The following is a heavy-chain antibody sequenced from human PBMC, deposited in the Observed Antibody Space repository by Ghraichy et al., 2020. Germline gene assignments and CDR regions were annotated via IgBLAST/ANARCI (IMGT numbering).Heavy chain of an antibody. Sequence: ASVKVSCKASGYTFTGYYMHWVRQAPGQGLEWMGRINPNSGDTNYAQKFQGWVTMTRDTSISTAYMELSRLRSDDTAVYYCARAEYQVRRGMDVWGQGTTVTVSS. CDR3: ARAEYQVRRGMDV. CDR2: INPNSGDT. J-gene: IGHJ6*02. V-gene: IGHV1-2*04. CDR1: GYTFTGYY. D-gene: IGHD2-2*01.